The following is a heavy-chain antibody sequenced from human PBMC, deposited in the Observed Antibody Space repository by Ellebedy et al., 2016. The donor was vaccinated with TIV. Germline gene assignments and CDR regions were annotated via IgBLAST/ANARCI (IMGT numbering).Heavy chain of an antibody. CDR1: GGSFSGYY. Sequence: SETLSLXXAAYGGSFSGYYWTWIRQAPGKGPEWIGEINDSGTTNYNPSLKSRVTISVDTSKNQFSLKLTSVTAADTAMYYCARGSGGNFKWFDPWGQGTLVTVSA. CDR2: INDSGTT. CDR3: ARGSGGNFKWFDP. D-gene: IGHD2-15*01. J-gene: IGHJ5*02. V-gene: IGHV4-34*01.